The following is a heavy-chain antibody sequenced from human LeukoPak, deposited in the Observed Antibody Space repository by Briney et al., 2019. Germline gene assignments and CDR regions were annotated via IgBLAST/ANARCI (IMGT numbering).Heavy chain of an antibody. D-gene: IGHD3-10*01. Sequence: PSETLSLTCTVSGGSISSYYWSWIRQPPGKGLEWIGYIYYSGSTNYNPSLKSRVTISVDTSKNQFSLELSSVTAADTAVYYCARRFGSGLIHAFDIWGQGTMVTASS. J-gene: IGHJ3*02. CDR3: ARRFGSGLIHAFDI. CDR1: GGSISSYY. V-gene: IGHV4-59*08. CDR2: IYYSGST.